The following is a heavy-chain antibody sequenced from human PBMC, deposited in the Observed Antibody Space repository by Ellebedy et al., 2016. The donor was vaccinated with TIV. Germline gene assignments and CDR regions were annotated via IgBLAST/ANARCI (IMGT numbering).Heavy chain of an antibody. CDR2: INPNSGGT. J-gene: IGHJ4*02. CDR1: GYTFTGYY. Sequence: ASVKVSCKASGYTFTGYYMHWVRQAPGQGLEWMGWINPNSGGTNYAQKFQGRVTMTRDTSISTAYMELSRLRSDDPAVYYCARGRVGATGASDYWGQGTLVTVSS. CDR3: ARGRVGATGASDY. D-gene: IGHD1-26*01. V-gene: IGHV1-2*02.